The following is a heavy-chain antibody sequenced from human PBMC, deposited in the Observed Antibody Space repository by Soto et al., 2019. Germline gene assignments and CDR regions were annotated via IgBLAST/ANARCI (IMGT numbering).Heavy chain of an antibody. CDR1: GFIFSNYG. CDR3: AKDRSGGSYYLFDY. D-gene: IGHD1-26*01. Sequence: QVQLVESGGGVVQPGRSLRLSCAASGFIFSNYGVHWVRQTPGKGLEWVAVISSDGSNKYYADSVKGRFTISRDNSKYPLYLQMNSLRPEDTAMYYCAKDRSGGSYYLFDYWGQGTLVTVSS. V-gene: IGHV3-30*18. J-gene: IGHJ4*02. CDR2: ISSDGSNK.